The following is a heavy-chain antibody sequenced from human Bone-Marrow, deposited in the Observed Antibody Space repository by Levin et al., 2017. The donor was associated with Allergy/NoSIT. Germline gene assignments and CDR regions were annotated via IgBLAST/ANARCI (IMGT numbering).Heavy chain of an antibody. CDR3: ASCSSTSCYVG. J-gene: IGHJ4*02. CDR1: GFTFSSYW. V-gene: IGHV3-74*01. D-gene: IGHD2-2*01. Sequence: GGSLRLSCSASGFTFSSYWMHWVRQAPGEGLVWVSRINSDGSSTSYADSVKGRFTISRDNTKNTLNLQMNSLRAEDTAVYYCASCSSTSCYVGWGQGTLVTVSS. CDR2: INSDGSST.